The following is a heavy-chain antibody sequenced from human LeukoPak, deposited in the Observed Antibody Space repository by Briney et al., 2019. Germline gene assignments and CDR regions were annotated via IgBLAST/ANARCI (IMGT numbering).Heavy chain of an antibody. Sequence: PGGSLRLSCAASGFTFSSYAMSWVRQAPGKGLEWVSGISDSGDITYYADSVKGRFTISRDNSKNTLYVQMNSLRVEDTAVYYCARVGVAIDATTWDWGQGTLVTVSS. CDR1: GFTFSSYA. V-gene: IGHV3-23*01. J-gene: IGHJ4*02. CDR2: ISDSGDIT. D-gene: IGHD5-24*01. CDR3: ARVGVAIDATTWD.